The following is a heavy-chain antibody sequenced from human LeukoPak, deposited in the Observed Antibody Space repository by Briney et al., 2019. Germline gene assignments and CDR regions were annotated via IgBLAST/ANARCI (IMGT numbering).Heavy chain of an antibody. D-gene: IGHD6-13*01. V-gene: IGHV4-4*02. CDR3: ARDHSSSWGNYYYGMDV. Sequence: SRTLSLTCAVSGGSISSSNWWSWVRQPPGKGLEWIGEIYHSGSTNYNPSLKSRVTISVDKSKNQFSLKLSSVTAADTAVYYCARDHSSSWGNYYYGMDVWGQGTTVTVSS. J-gene: IGHJ6*02. CDR1: GGSISSSNW. CDR2: IYHSGST.